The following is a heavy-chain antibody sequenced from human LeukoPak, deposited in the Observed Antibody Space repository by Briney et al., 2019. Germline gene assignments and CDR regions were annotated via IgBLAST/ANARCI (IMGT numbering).Heavy chain of an antibody. Sequence: GGSLRLSCTASGFTFDAYAMNWVRQAPGKGLEWVSGLTNTGGTKYYADSVKGRFSISRDNSKITVSLQMNSLSADDTAVYYCARSAYLDSSGYYFDFWGQGTLVTVSS. D-gene: IGHD3-22*01. CDR3: ARSAYLDSSGYYFDF. V-gene: IGHV3-23*01. J-gene: IGHJ4*02. CDR1: GFTFDAYA. CDR2: LTNTGGTK.